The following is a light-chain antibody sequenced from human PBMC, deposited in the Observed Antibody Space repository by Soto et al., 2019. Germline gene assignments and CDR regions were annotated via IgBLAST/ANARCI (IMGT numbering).Light chain of an antibody. CDR2: GAS. Sequence: DIVLTQSPGTLSLSPGERATLSCRASQIVSSNSLAWYKQKPGQPPRLLIYGASSRAGGIPDRFSGGGSGTDFTLTISRLEPEDFAVYYCQQFGSSPYTFGQGTNLEIK. J-gene: IGKJ2*01. V-gene: IGKV3-20*01. CDR3: QQFGSSPYT. CDR1: QIVSSNS.